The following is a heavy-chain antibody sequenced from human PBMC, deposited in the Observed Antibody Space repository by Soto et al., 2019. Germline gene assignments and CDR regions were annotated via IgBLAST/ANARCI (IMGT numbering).Heavy chain of an antibody. CDR1: GGSIDSGGYY. CDR2: IHNNGAT. V-gene: IGHV4-31*03. D-gene: IGHD3-10*01. CDR3: AREGAGSYWFDS. Sequence: SETLSLTCTLSGGSIDSGGYYWSWIRQHPTEGLEWIGYIHNNGATYYNPSLTGRVSISADRSKTQFSLNVYSVTAADTGVYYCAREGAGSYWFDSWGPGVLVTVSS. J-gene: IGHJ5*01.